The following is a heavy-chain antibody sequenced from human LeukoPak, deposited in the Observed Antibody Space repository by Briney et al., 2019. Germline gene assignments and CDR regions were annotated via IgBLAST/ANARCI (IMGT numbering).Heavy chain of an antibody. Sequence: EPSDTLSLTCDVSGYSISRSNWWGWIRQPPGKGLEWIGYIYHSRSTYYNPSLRSRVTMSQDTSKNQFSLKLSSVTAVDTAVYYCARTLIFDNRHRGAFDICGQGTMVTVSS. V-gene: IGHV4-28*01. J-gene: IGHJ3*02. CDR3: ARTLIFDNRHRGAFDI. CDR1: GYSISRSNW. CDR2: IYHSRST. D-gene: IGHD3-22*01.